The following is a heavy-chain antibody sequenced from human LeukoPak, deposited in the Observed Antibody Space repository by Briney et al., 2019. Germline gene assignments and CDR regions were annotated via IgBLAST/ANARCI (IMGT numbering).Heavy chain of an antibody. J-gene: IGHJ5*02. Sequence: SETLSPTCAVYGGSFSGYYWSWIRQPPGKGLEWIGEINHSGSTNYNPSLKSRVTISVDTSKNQFSLKLSSVTAADTAVYYCARGRGAMVRGVASRNWFDPWGQGTLVTVSS. D-gene: IGHD3-10*01. V-gene: IGHV4-34*01. CDR2: INHSGST. CDR3: ARGRGAMVRGVASRNWFDP. CDR1: GGSFSGYY.